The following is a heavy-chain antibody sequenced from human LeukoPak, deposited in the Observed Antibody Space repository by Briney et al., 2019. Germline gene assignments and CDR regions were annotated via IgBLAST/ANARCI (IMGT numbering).Heavy chain of an antibody. CDR3: ARDPPGIAASVSGG. J-gene: IGHJ4*02. CDR1: GFTVSNNY. V-gene: IGHV3-53*01. CDR2: IYSGGST. Sequence: GGSLRLSCTASGFTVSNNYMNWVRQAPGKGLEWVSLIYSGGSTQYADSVRGRFTIPRDNSKNTLYLQMSSLRAEDTAVYYCARDPPGIAASVSGGWGQGTLVTVSS. D-gene: IGHD6-13*01.